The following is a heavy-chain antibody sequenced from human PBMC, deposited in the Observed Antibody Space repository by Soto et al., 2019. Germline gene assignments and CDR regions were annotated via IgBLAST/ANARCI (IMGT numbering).Heavy chain of an antibody. V-gene: IGHV3-23*01. CDR1: GFGFTFSTSA. J-gene: IGHJ5*01. Sequence: VQLSESGGGLVQPGGSLRLSCAASGFGFTFSTSAMSWVRQAPGKGLEWVSTFRESGGTTHYANSVKGRFTISRDTSKNMLYLQLYGLRAEDTAIYSCAKDSHWAIIPPTHESWGHGTLVTVSS. CDR2: FRESGGTT. D-gene: IGHD2-2*01. CDR3: AKDSHWAIIPPTHES.